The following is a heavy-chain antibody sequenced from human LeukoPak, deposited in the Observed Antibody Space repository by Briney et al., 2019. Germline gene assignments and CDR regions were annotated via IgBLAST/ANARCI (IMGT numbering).Heavy chain of an antibody. CDR3: ARDPAYGALDY. V-gene: IGHV3-7*01. Sequence: GGSLRLSCAASGFTFSASWMTWVRQAPGRGLEWVANVDPDANTKNYLDSVKGRFTIYRDNARNSLYLQMNSLRVEDTAIYYCARDPAYGALDYWGQGTLVTVSS. D-gene: IGHD4-17*01. J-gene: IGHJ4*02. CDR2: VDPDANTK. CDR1: GFTFSASW.